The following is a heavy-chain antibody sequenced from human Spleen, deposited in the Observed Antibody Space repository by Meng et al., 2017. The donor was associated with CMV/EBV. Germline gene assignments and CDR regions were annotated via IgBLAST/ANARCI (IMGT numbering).Heavy chain of an antibody. V-gene: IGHV1-18*01. CDR2: ISTYNGNT. CDR1: GYTFFTYG. CDR3: ARVEYYYYYGMDV. Sequence: ASVKVSCKASGYTFFTYGISWVRQAPGQGLEWMGWISTYNGNTNYAQKFQGRVTMTTDTSTSTAYMELRSLNSDDTAVYYCARVEYYYYYGMDVWGQGTTVTVSS. J-gene: IGHJ6*02. D-gene: IGHD6-6*01.